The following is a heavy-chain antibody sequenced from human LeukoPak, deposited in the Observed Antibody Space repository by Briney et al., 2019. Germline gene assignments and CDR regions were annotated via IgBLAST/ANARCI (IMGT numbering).Heavy chain of an antibody. CDR2: ISAYNGNT. Sequence: AASVKVSCKASGYTFTSYGISWVRQAPGQGLEWMGWISAYNGNTNYAQKLQGRVTMTTDTSTSTAYMELRSLRSDDTAVYYCARQPDTHCGGDRYSWFDYWGQGTLVTVSS. CDR3: ARQPDTHCGGDRYSWFDY. D-gene: IGHD2-21*02. J-gene: IGHJ4*02. V-gene: IGHV1-18*01. CDR1: GYTFTSYG.